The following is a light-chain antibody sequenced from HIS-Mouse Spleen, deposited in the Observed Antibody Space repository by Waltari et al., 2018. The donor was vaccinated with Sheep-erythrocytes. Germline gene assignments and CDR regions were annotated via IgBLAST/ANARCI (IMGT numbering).Light chain of an antibody. J-gene: IGLJ2*01. CDR2: EGS. V-gene: IGLV2-23*01. CDR3: CSYAGSSTLV. Sequence: QSALTQPASVSGSPGQSITISCTGTSSDVGSYNLVSWYQPHPGKAPKLMIYEGSKRPSGVSKRFTGSKYGNTASLTISGLQAEEEDDYYCCSYAGSSTLVFGGGTKLTVL. CDR1: SSDVGSYNL.